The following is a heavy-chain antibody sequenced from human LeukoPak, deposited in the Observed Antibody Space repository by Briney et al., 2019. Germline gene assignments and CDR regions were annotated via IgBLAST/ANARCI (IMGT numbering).Heavy chain of an antibody. Sequence: LSLTCTVSGGSIGSGGYYWSWIRQAPGKGLEWVSYITNSGNSKSYADSVKGRFTISRDNAKNSLYLQMNSLRAEDTAVYYCARDRPRGVIWGQGTLVTVSS. D-gene: IGHD2-21*01. CDR1: GGSIGSGGYY. CDR3: ARDRPRGVI. V-gene: IGHV3-11*06. CDR2: ITNSGNSK. J-gene: IGHJ4*02.